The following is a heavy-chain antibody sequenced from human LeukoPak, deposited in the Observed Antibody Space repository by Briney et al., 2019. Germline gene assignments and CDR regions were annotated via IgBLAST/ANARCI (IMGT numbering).Heavy chain of an antibody. V-gene: IGHV1-8*01. CDR2: MNPNSGNT. CDR1: GYTLTSYD. D-gene: IGHD3-3*01. CDR3: ARGVLRFLEWLLDYGMDV. J-gene: IGHJ6*02. Sequence: PWASVKVSCKASGYTLTSYDINWVRQATGQGLEWMGWMNPNSGNTGYAQKFQGRVTMTRNTSISTAYMELSSLRSEDTAVYYCARGVLRFLEWLLDYGMDVWGQGTTVTVSS.